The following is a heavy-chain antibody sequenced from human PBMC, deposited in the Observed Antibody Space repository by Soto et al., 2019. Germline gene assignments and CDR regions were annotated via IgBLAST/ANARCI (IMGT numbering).Heavy chain of an antibody. CDR1: GFTFSSYW. Sequence: EVQLVESGGGLVQPGGSLRLSCAASGFTFSSYWMSWVRQAPGKGLEWVANIKQDGSEKYYVDSVKGRFTISRDNAKNSLYLQMNSLRAEDTAVYYCARDREGDSWLRLPYYYYYGMDVW. D-gene: IGHD5-12*01. CDR3: ARDREGDSWLRLPYYYYYGMDV. CDR2: IKQDGSEK. J-gene: IGHJ6*01. V-gene: IGHV3-7*01.